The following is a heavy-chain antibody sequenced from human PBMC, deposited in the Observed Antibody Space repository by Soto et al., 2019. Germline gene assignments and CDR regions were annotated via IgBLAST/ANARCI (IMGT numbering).Heavy chain of an antibody. V-gene: IGHV4-39*01. Sequence: SETLSRICCVSGGTIGSSAHYYGRVRQSQGRGLEWIGNIYYSGDTYEDPSLKSRVTMSLDKSKNQFSLKLTSMTAADTAVYYCVASSTYFSSDEAYFGYWGHGTRV. CDR3: VASSTYFSSDEAYFGY. J-gene: IGHJ4*01. CDR1: GGTIGSSAHY. CDR2: IYYSGDT. D-gene: IGHD6-6*01.